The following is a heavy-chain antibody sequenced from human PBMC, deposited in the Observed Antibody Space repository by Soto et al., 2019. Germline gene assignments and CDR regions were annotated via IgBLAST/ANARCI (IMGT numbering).Heavy chain of an antibody. CDR3: ARAGEMPYYYYGLDV. J-gene: IGHJ6*02. D-gene: IGHD3-16*01. Sequence: QVQLVQSGAEVRKPGASVKVSCKASGYTFTTYGISWVRQAPGQGLEWMGWISGYNGHTKYAQKFQGRVTMTTDTSTSAVDMDLRSLRCDDTAVYYCARAGEMPYYYYGLDVWGQGTTVTGSS. CDR2: ISGYNGHT. CDR1: GYTFTTYG. V-gene: IGHV1-18*01.